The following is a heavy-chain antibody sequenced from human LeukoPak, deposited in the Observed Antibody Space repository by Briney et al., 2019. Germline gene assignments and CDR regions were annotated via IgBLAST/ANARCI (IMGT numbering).Heavy chain of an antibody. CDR1: GGSISSYY. V-gene: IGHV4-4*07. D-gene: IGHD6-13*01. J-gene: IGHJ3*02. Sequence: LETLSLTCTVSGGSISSYYWSWIRQPAGKGLEWIGRIYTSGSTNYNPSFKSRVTMSVDTSKNQFSLKLSSVTAADTAVYYCARDNSYSSSWLVPRGYYAFDIWGQGTMVTVSS. CDR3: ARDNSYSSSWLVPRGYYAFDI. CDR2: IYTSGST.